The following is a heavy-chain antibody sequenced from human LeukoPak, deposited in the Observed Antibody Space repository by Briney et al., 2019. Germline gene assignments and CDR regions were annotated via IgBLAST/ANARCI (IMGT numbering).Heavy chain of an antibody. J-gene: IGHJ4*02. D-gene: IGHD4-17*01. CDR1: GFTFINYG. Sequence: GSLRLSCAASGFTFINYGMHWVRQAPGKGLEWVAVISYDGTNKYYADSVKGRFTISRDNSKNTLYLQMNSLKTDDTAVYYCANYGDYQYFDYWGQGTPVTVSS. CDR3: ANYGDYQYFDY. CDR2: ISYDGTNK. V-gene: IGHV3-30*18.